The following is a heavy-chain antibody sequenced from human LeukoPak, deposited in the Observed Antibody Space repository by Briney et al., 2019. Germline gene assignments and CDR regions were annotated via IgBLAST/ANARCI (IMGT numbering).Heavy chain of an antibody. CDR2: INHSGST. Sequence: SETLSLTCAVYGGSFSGYYWSWIRQPPGKGLEWIGEINHSGSTNYNPSLKSRVTRSVDTSKNQCSLKLSSVTAADTAVYYCARGRARGDYWGQGTLVTVSS. D-gene: IGHD3-16*01. V-gene: IGHV4-34*01. CDR3: ARGRARGDY. CDR1: GGSFSGYY. J-gene: IGHJ4*02.